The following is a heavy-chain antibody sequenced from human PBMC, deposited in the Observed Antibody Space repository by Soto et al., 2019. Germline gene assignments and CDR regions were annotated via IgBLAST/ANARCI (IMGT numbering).Heavy chain of an antibody. CDR2: IKKDGSER. Sequence: EVQLVESGGGLVQPGGSLRLSCAASGFSFGSYWMNWVRHAPGKGLEWVAIIKKDGSERYYVDSVEGRFIISRDNVKNSLYLQMNSPRAEDTAVYYCAGGPGSLIDYWGRGTLVIVSS. J-gene: IGHJ4*02. CDR3: AGGPGSLIDY. V-gene: IGHV3-7*03. CDR1: GFSFGSYW. D-gene: IGHD3-16*02.